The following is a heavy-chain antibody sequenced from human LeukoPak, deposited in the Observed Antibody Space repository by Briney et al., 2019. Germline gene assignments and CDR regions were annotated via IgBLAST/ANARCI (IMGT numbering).Heavy chain of an antibody. Sequence: SETLSLTCAVSSGSLSGYSWGWIRQAPGKGLDWIGEIHHSGSTTYNSSLKNRVTISLDKPKSQFSLILTSVTAADTAVYYCTRQSGTVTPIDYWGQGILVTVSS. V-gene: IGHV4-34*01. D-gene: IGHD4-17*01. J-gene: IGHJ4*02. CDR1: SGSLSGYS. CDR2: IHHSGST. CDR3: TRQSGTVTPIDY.